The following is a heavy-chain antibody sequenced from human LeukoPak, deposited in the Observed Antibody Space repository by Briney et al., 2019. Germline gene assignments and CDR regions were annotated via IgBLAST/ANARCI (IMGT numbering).Heavy chain of an antibody. V-gene: IGHV4-59*01. CDR1: GGSINGYY. J-gene: IGHJ4*02. Sequence: SETLSLTCTVSGGSINGYYWSWLRQPPGKGLEWIGYIYYSGSTNYNPSLTSRVTISVDTSKNQFSLKLSSVTAADTAVYYCARERYGYYFDYWGQGTLVTVSS. CDR2: IYYSGST. CDR3: ARERYGYYFDY. D-gene: IGHD1-14*01.